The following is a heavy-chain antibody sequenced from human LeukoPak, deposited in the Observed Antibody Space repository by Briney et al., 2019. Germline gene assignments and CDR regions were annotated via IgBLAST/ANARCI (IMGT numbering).Heavy chain of an antibody. Sequence: SETLSLTCSVSGGSISSYYWSWIRQPPGKGLEWIGYIFDSGSTNYNPSLKSRVTISVDTSKNQFFLKLSSVTAADTAVYYCARVGLITMVRGITYYYYMDVWGKGTTVTISS. CDR2: IFDSGST. V-gene: IGHV4-59*01. J-gene: IGHJ6*03. CDR1: GGSISSYY. CDR3: ARVGLITMVRGITYYYYMDV. D-gene: IGHD3-10*01.